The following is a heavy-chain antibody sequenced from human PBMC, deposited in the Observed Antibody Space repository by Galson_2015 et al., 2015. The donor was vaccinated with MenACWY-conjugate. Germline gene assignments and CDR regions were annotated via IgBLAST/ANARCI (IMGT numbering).Heavy chain of an antibody. CDR2: VFYNGTT. Sequence: ETLSLPCTASGAPITSSDYFGSWIRQSPGKGLEWIGTVFYNGTTYYNPSLKSRVTISVDTSKHQISLNLHSATSADTAVYYCARESSYCAGGTCGYFWGQGALVAVSS. J-gene: IGHJ4*02. V-gene: IGHV4-39*07. CDR1: GAPITSSDYF. D-gene: IGHD2-15*01. CDR3: ARESSYCAGGTCGYF.